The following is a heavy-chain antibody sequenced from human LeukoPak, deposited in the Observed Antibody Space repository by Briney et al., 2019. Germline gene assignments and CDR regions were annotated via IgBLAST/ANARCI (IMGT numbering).Heavy chain of an antibody. CDR2: IKQDGSEK. CDR3: AFHSIAVAGTLGY. Sequence: GGSLRLSCAASGFTFSSYWMSWVRQAPGKGLEWVANIKQDGSEKYYVDSVKGRFTISRDNSKNTLYLQMNSLRAEDTAVYYCAFHSIAVAGTLGYWGQGTLVTVSS. V-gene: IGHV3-7*03. J-gene: IGHJ4*02. CDR1: GFTFSSYW. D-gene: IGHD6-19*01.